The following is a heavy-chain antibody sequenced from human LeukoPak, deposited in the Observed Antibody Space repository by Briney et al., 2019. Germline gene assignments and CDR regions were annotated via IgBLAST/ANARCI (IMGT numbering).Heavy chain of an antibody. CDR2: IYYSGST. CDR3: ARDRSYCGGDCQVNGIDP. V-gene: IGHV4-30-4*01. Sequence: PSQTLSLTCTVSGGSISSGDYYWSWIRQPPGKGLEWIRYIYYSGSTYYNPSLKSRVTISVDTSKNQFSLKLSSVTAADTAVYYCARDRSYCGGDCQVNGIDPWGQGTLVTVSS. J-gene: IGHJ5*02. D-gene: IGHD2-21*02. CDR1: GGSISSGDYY.